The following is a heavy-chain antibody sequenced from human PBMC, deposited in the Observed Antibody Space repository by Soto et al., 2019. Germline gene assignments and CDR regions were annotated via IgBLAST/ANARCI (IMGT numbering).Heavy chain of an antibody. D-gene: IGHD3-10*01. J-gene: IGHJ3*02. CDR3: AMVRGDFAFDI. Sequence: QVQLVQSGAEVKKPGSSVKVSCKASGGTFSSYTISWVRQAPGQGLEWMGRIIPILGIANYAQKFQGRVTITAEKSKSTAYMELSSLRSEDTAVYYCAMVRGDFAFDIWGQGTMVTVSS. CDR1: GGTFSSYT. V-gene: IGHV1-69*02. CDR2: IIPILGIA.